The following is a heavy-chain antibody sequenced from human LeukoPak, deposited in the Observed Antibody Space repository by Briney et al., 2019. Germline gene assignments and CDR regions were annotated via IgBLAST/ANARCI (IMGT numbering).Heavy chain of an antibody. V-gene: IGHV3-30*18. D-gene: IGHD3-22*01. CDR1: GFTFSSYG. CDR3: AKDIYDEL. J-gene: IGHJ3*01. Sequence: GRSLRLSCAASGFTFSSYGMHWVRQAPGKGLEWVAVISYDGSNKYYADSVKGRFTISRDNSKNTLYLQMNSLRAEDTAVYYCAKDIYDELWGQGTMVTVSS. CDR2: ISYDGSNK.